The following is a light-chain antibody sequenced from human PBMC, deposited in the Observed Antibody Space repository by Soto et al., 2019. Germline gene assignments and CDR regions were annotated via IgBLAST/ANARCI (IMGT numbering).Light chain of an antibody. Sequence: IQLTQSPSALSSSVGDRVTITCRASQGISSYLAWYEQKPGKAPKLLIYAASTLQSGVPSRFSGSGSGTDFTLTISSLQPEDFATYYCQQLNSYPTFGQGTRLEIK. V-gene: IGKV1-9*01. CDR1: QGISSY. J-gene: IGKJ5*01. CDR2: AAS. CDR3: QQLNSYPT.